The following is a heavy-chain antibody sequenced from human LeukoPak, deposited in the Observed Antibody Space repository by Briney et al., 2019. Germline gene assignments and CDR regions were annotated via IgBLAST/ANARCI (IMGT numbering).Heavy chain of an antibody. CDR1: GFTFSRYW. CDR2: INGAGSNK. V-gene: IGHV3-74*01. CDR3: ARGGYGGAFDI. J-gene: IGHJ3*02. D-gene: IGHD4-23*01. Sequence: PGGSLRLSCAASGFTFSRYWVHWVRQAPGKGLVWVSRINGAGSNKGHVDSVKGRFTVSRDNVKNTVYLQMNSLRVEDTAVYYCARGGYGGAFDIWGQGTMVTVSS.